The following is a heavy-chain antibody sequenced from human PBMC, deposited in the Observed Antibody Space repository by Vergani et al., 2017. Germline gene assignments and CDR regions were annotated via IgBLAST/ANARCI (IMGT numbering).Heavy chain of an antibody. CDR1: GGSINTGAYY. V-gene: IGHV4-61*02. CDR2: VYTSGMT. J-gene: IGHJ6*03. D-gene: IGHD3-10*01. CDR3: ARGVRWFTDYYYYMDV. Sequence: QVQLQESGPRLVRPSQTLSLTCTVSGGSINTGAYYWSWIRQPAGKGLEWIGRVYTSGMTNYNPSLKSRVTILVDRSKSQLSLKLTSVTAGDTAVYFCARGVRWFTDYYYYMDVWGKGTTVTVSS.